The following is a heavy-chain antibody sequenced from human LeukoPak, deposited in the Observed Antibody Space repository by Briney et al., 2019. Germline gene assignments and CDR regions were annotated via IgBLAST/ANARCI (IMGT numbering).Heavy chain of an antibody. Sequence: PGGSLRLSCAASGFTFSSYATSWVRQAPGKGLEWVSAISGSGGSTYYADSVKGRFTISRDNSKNTLYLQMNSLRAEDTAVYYCAKDPNYVYYYGMDVWGQGTTVTVSS. CDR2: ISGSGGST. J-gene: IGHJ6*02. CDR3: AKDPNYVYYYGMDV. CDR1: GFTFSSYA. V-gene: IGHV3-23*01. D-gene: IGHD1-7*01.